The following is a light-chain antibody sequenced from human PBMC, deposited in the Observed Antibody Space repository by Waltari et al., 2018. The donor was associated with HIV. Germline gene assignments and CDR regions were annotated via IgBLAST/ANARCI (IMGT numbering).Light chain of an antibody. V-gene: IGLV2-8*01. CDR1: SSDIGVYNS. Sequence: QSALTQTPSASGSPGQSVTISCTGASSDIGVYNSVSWYQQRPGKAPKVIISEVSKRSSGVPNRFSGSTSGNTASLTVSGLQADDEAEYFCSFYGGSNILVFGGGTKLTVL. CDR3: SFYGGSNILV. J-gene: IGLJ2*01. CDR2: EVS.